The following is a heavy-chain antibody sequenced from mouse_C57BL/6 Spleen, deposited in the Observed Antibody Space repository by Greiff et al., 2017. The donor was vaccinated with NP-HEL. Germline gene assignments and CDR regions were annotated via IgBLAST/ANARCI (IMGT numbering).Heavy chain of an antibody. CDR3: ARRSSLLGYYAMDY. CDR1: GYTFTDYN. CDR2: INPNNGGT. D-gene: IGHD1-2*01. V-gene: IGHV1-18*01. J-gene: IGHJ4*01. Sequence: EVQLQQSGPELVKPGASVKIPCKASGYTFTDYNMDWVKQSHGKSLEWIGDINPNNGGTIYNQKFKGKATLTVDKSSSTAYMELRSLTSEDTAVYYCARRSSLLGYYAMDYWGQGTSVTVSS.